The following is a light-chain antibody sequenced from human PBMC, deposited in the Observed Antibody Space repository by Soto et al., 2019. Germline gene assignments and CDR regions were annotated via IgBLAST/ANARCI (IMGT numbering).Light chain of an antibody. CDR3: QQYNDWPPQLT. CDR1: QTVSSK. Sequence: EIVMTQSPATLSVSVGERATLSCRASQTVSSKLAWYQQKPGQDPRLLIYGASTRATGIPARFTGSGSGTEFTLTISSLQSEDFAVYYCQQYNDWPPQLTFGGGTKVEFK. J-gene: IGKJ4*01. CDR2: GAS. V-gene: IGKV3-15*01.